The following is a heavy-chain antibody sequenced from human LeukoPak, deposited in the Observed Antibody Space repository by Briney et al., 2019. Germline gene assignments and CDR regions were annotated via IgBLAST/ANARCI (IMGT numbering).Heavy chain of an antibody. CDR2: VSGGGSST. J-gene: IGHJ4*02. CDR3: AKDLYTSRYACCFDY. D-gene: IGHD6-13*01. Sequence: GGSLRLSCVASGFTFSNYAMNWVRQAPGKGLEWVSGVSGGGSSTYYADSVKGRFTISRDNSKNMLYLQMNSLRAEDTAVYYCAKDLYTSRYACCFDYWGQGTLVTVSS. V-gene: IGHV3-23*01. CDR1: GFTFSNYA.